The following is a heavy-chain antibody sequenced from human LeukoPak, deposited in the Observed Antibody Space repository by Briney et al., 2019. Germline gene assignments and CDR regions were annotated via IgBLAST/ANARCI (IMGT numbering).Heavy chain of an antibody. CDR2: INPNSGGT. J-gene: IGHJ4*02. Sequence: GASVKVSCKASGYTFTGYDMHWVRQAPGQGLEWMGWINPNSGGTNYAQKFQGRVTMTRDTSISTAYMELSRLRSDDTAVYYCARDDSSGWVEYWGQGTMVSVSS. V-gene: IGHV1-2*02. CDR3: ARDDSSGWVEY. CDR1: GYTFTGYD. D-gene: IGHD6-19*01.